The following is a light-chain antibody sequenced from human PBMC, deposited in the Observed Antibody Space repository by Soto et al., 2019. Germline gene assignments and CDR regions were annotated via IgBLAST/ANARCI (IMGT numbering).Light chain of an antibody. Sequence: DIQMTEAPSTLSASRGERVTITGRASQSINSWLAWYQQKPRKAPKLLTYKASTVESGVPSRFSGSESRTELTITTRCLPPTDFATYYSHPYNRYSEFSFVPGTKVAIK. CDR3: HPYNRYSEFS. CDR2: KAS. V-gene: IGKV1-5*03. J-gene: IGKJ3*01. CDR1: QSINSW.